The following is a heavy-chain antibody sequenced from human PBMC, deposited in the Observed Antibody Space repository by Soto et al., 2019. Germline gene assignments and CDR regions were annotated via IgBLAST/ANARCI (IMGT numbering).Heavy chain of an antibody. CDR1: GFTFSSYA. V-gene: IGHV3-23*01. J-gene: IGHJ4*02. CDR2: ISGSVGTT. CDR3: AKDHLFSGWTSGGYFDY. D-gene: IGHD6-19*01. Sequence: EMQLLESGGGLVQPGGSLRLSCEASGFTFSSYAMSWVRQAPGKGLEWVSVISGSVGTTYYADSVKGRFTISRDNSKNTLYLQMNNLRAEDTAVYYCAKDHLFSGWTSGGYFDYWGQGALVTVSS.